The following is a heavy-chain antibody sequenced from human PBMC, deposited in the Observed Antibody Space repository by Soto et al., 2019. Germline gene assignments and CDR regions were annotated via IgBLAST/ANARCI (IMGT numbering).Heavy chain of an antibody. D-gene: IGHD2-2*01. CDR1: GFTFSSYW. V-gene: IGHV3-7*01. J-gene: IGHJ4*02. CDR3: ARGRVCSTGSHNFDY. Sequence: EVQLVESGGGLVQPGGSLRLSCAASGFTFSSYWMSWVRQAPGKGLEWVANIKQDGSEKYYVDSVKGRFTISRDNAKNSLYLQMNSLRAEDTAVYYWARGRVCSTGSHNFDYWGQGTLVTVSS. CDR2: IKQDGSEK.